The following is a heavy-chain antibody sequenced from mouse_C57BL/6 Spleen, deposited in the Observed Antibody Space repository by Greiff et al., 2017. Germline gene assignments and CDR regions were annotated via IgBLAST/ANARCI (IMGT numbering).Heavy chain of an antibody. CDR3: ANYYGSSYGGGYFDY. V-gene: IGHV1-85*01. D-gene: IGHD1-1*01. Sequence: QVQLKESGPELVKPGASVKLSCKASGYTFTSYDINWVKQRPGQGLEWIGWIYPRDGSTKYNEKFKGKATLTVDTSSSTAYMELHSLTSEDSAVYFCANYYGSSYGGGYFDYWGQGTTLTVSS. J-gene: IGHJ2*01. CDR2: IYPRDGST. CDR1: GYTFTSYD.